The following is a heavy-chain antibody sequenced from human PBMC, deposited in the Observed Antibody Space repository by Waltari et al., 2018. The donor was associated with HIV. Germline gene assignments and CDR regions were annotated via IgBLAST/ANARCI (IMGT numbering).Heavy chain of an antibody. CDR1: GFRFSDSW. D-gene: IGHD1-26*01. Sequence: EVQLVESGGGLVQPGGSLRLSCAASGFRFSDSWMVWVRQPPGKGLECVAKIKPDGSEAFHVDSARGRFSTSRDNAENSLYLQMNSLRAEDTAVYYCARSLVGATYYFDYWGQGTLVTVSS. J-gene: IGHJ4*02. V-gene: IGHV3-7*01. CDR3: ARSLVGATYYFDY. CDR2: IKPDGSEA.